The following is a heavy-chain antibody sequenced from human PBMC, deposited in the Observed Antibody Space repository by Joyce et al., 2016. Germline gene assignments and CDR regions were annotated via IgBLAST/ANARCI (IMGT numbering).Heavy chain of an antibody. CDR2: MRPNSGNT. Sequence: QVQLVQSGAEMKKPGASVKVSCKASGYTFTNYDLNWVRQATGQGLEWMGRMRPNSGNTDAAQKFQGRVTMTRNSAISTAYMELSSLKSEDTAVYYCARGRVYYYYGMDIWGQGTTVTVSS. CDR1: GYTFTNYD. V-gene: IGHV1-8*01. J-gene: IGHJ6*02. CDR3: ARGRVYYYYGMDI.